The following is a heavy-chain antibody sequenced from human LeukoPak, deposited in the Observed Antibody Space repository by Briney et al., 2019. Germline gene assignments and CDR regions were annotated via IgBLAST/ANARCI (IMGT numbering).Heavy chain of an antibody. CDR2: MNPNSGNT. D-gene: IGHD6-6*01. CDR1: GYTFTSYD. J-gene: IGHJ6*03. V-gene: IGHV1-8*01. Sequence: GASVKVSCKASGYTFTSYDINWVRQATRQGLEWMGWMNPNSGNTGYAQKFQGRVTMTRNTSISTAYMELSSLRSEDTAVYYCARGGIAARRRGYYYYYMDVWGKGTTVTVPS. CDR3: ARGGIAARRRGYYYYYMDV.